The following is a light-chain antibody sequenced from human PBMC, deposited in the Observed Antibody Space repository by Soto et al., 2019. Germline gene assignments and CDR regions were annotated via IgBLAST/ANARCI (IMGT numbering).Light chain of an antibody. V-gene: IGLV1-40*01. CDR1: SSNIGAGYD. CDR2: ANN. J-gene: IGLJ3*02. Sequence: QSVLTQPPSVSGAPGQRVTISCTGSSSNIGAGYDLHWYQQLPGTAPKLLIYANNNWPSGVPDRFSGSQSGTSASLAITGLQAEDEADYYCQSYDSSLSGWVFGEGTKVTVL. CDR3: QSYDSSLSGWV.